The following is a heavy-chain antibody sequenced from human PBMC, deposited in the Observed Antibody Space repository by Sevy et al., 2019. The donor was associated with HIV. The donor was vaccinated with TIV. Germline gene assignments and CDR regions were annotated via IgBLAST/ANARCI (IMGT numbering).Heavy chain of an antibody. Sequence: GGSLRLSCAASGFTFSNEMNWVRQAPGKGLEWVSYISSVGSTIYYADSVKGRFTISRDNAKNSLYLQMNSLRAEDTAVYYCARTGSGWPAEYFQHWGQGTLVTVSS. CDR2: ISSVGSTI. J-gene: IGHJ1*01. CDR1: GFTFSNE. CDR3: ARTGSGWPAEYFQH. V-gene: IGHV3-48*03. D-gene: IGHD6-19*01.